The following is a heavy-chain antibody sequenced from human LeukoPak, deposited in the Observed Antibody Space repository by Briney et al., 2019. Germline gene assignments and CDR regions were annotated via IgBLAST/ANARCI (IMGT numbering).Heavy chain of an antibody. J-gene: IGHJ4*02. V-gene: IGHV3-48*04. CDR1: GFDFSTYS. CDR2: IDSSSSTI. Sequence: GGSLRLSCAASGFDFSTYSMHWVRRAPGRGLEWLSYIDSSSSTIYYADSVKGRFTISKDNAKNSLYLQMNSLRAEDTAVYYCARAGGSTVSHSDYWGQGTLVTVSS. D-gene: IGHD4-17*01. CDR3: ARAGGSTVSHSDY.